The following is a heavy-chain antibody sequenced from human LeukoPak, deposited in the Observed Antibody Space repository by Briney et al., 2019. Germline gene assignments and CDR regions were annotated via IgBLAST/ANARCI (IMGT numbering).Heavy chain of an antibody. J-gene: IGHJ3*02. D-gene: IGHD1-1*01. V-gene: IGHV3-74*01. CDR2: ISTDGSST. Sequence: GGSLRLSCAASGFTFSSYWMHWVRQAPENGLVWVSRISTDGSSTNYADSVQGRFTISRDNAKNTLYLQMNSLRAEDTAVYYCARTTTSPTGRAFDIWGRGTMVTVSS. CDR3: ARTTTSPTGRAFDI. CDR1: GFTFSSYW.